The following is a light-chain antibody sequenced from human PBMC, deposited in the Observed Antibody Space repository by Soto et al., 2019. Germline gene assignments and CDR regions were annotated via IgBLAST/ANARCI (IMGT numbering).Light chain of an antibody. J-gene: IGLJ1*01. CDR2: EVS. V-gene: IGLV2-23*02. CDR1: SSDVGGYNY. Sequence: QSALTQPASVSGSPGQSITISCTGTSSDVGGYNYVSWYQQHPGKAPKLMIYEVSNWPSGVSSRFSGSKSGYTASLTISGLQAEDEADYFCCSYAGSSSYVFGTGTKVTVL. CDR3: CSYAGSSSYV.